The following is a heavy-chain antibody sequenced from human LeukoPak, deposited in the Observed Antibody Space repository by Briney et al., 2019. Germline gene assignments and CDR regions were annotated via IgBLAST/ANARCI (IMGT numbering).Heavy chain of an antibody. V-gene: IGHV3-74*01. CDR2: INSDGSST. Sequence: EGSLRLSCAASGFTFSSYWMHWVRQAPGKGLVWVSRINSDGSSTSYADSVKGRFTISRDHAKNTLYLQMNSLRAEDTAVYYCARGKIYCSSTSCLGDYGMDVWGKGTTVTVSS. D-gene: IGHD2-2*01. CDR3: ARGKIYCSSTSCLGDYGMDV. CDR1: GFTFSSYW. J-gene: IGHJ6*04.